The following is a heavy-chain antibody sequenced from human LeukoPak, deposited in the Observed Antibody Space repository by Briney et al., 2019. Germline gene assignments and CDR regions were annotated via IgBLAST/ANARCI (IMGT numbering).Heavy chain of an antibody. V-gene: IGHV3-23*01. CDR3: AKVQFNWGPIDY. Sequence: PGGSLRLSCAASGFTFSNFAIRWVRQVPGKGLEWVSSIDGSGDKTHYPDSVRGRFTVSRDNSKNTLYLQMNSPRVEDTATYFCAKVQFNWGPIDYWGQGTPVIVSS. J-gene: IGHJ4*02. CDR1: GFTFSNFA. D-gene: IGHD7-27*01. CDR2: IDGSGDKT.